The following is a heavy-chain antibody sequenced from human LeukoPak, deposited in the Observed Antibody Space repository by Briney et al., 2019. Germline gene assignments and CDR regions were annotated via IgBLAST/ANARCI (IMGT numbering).Heavy chain of an antibody. CDR3: AKSLYFYDRSNYRYYYYMDV. J-gene: IGHJ6*03. V-gene: IGHV1-2*02. Sequence: SVKVSCKASGYTFTDYFMQWVRQVPGQGLEWMGWINTNSGATLYAQKFQGRVTMTRDTSSSTVYMELSTLTSDDTAVYYCAKSLYFYDRSNYRYYYYMDVWAAGTTVTVSS. CDR2: INTNSGAT. CDR1: GYTFTDYF. D-gene: IGHD3-22*01.